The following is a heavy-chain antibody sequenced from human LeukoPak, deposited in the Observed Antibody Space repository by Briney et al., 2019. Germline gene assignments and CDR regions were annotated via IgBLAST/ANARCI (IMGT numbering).Heavy chain of an antibody. D-gene: IGHD4-17*01. CDR1: GFTFDDYA. CDR2: ISWNSGSI. Sequence: PGGSLRLSCAASGFTFDDYAMHWVRQAPGKGLEWVSGISWNSGSIAYADSVKGRFTISRDNAKNSLYLQMNSLRAEDTALYYYAKDISYGDYVFHIWGQGTMVTVSS. V-gene: IGHV3-9*01. CDR3: AKDISYGDYVFHI. J-gene: IGHJ3*02.